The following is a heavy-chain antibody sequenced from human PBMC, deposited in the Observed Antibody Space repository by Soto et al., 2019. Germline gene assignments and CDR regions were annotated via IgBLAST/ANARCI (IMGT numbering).Heavy chain of an antibody. D-gene: IGHD3-10*01. V-gene: IGHV3-21*01. Sequence: EVQLVESGGGLVKPGGSLRLSCAASGFTFSSYSMNWVRQAPGKGLAWVSSISSSSSYIYYADSVKGRFTISRDNAKNSLYLQMNSLRAEDTAVYYGARAITMVRGVILYYFDYWGQGTLVTVSS. CDR1: GFTFSSYS. J-gene: IGHJ4*02. CDR3: ARAITMVRGVILYYFDY. CDR2: ISSSSSYI.